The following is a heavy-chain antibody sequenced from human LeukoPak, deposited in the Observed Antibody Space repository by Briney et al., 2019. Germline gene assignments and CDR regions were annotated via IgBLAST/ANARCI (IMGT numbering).Heavy chain of an antibody. Sequence: SETLSLTCTVSDDSISGNIYFWSCIRQPPGKGLEWIGYMSHSGSTDYNPSLKSRVTISMETSKRQFSLKLKSVTAADTAVYFCARGSQTPDAGYWGQGILVTVSS. CDR2: MSHSGST. CDR3: ARGSQTPDAGY. J-gene: IGHJ4*02. V-gene: IGHV4-61*01. D-gene: IGHD3-10*01. CDR1: DDSISGNIYF.